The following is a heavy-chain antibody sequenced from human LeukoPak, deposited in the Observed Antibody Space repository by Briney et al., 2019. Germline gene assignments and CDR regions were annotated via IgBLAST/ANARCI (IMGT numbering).Heavy chain of an antibody. CDR2: INPSGGST. Sequence: ASVKVSCKASGYTFTSYYMHWVRQAPGQGLEWMGIINPSGGSTSYAQKFQGRVTMTRDTSTSTVYMELSSLRSEDTAVYYCARVRQGQQLAYYYFDYWGQGTLVTVSS. J-gene: IGHJ4*02. D-gene: IGHD6-13*01. V-gene: IGHV1-46*01. CDR1: GYTFTSYY. CDR3: ARVRQGQQLAYYYFDY.